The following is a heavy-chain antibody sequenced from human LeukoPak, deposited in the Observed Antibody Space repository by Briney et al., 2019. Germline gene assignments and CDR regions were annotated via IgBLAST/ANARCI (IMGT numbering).Heavy chain of an antibody. V-gene: IGHV1-8*01. D-gene: IGHD5-24*01. CDR2: MNPNSGNT. J-gene: IGHJ4*02. CDR3: ARDLGWLPGY. Sequence: XWMGWMNPNSGNTGYAQKFQGRVTMTRNTSISTAYMELSSLRSEDTAVYYCARDLGWLPGYWGQGTLVTVSS.